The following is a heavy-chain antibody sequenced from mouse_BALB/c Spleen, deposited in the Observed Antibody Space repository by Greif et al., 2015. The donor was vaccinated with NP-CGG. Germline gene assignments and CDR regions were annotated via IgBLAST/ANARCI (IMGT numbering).Heavy chain of an antibody. CDR1: GYTFTSYW. CDR2: IAPGSGST. D-gene: IGHD2-14*01. V-gene: IGHV1S41*01. J-gene: IGHJ1*01. Sequence: DLVKPGASVKLSCKASGYTFTSYWINWIKQRPGQGLEWIGRIAPGSGSTYYNEMFKGKATLTVDTSSSTAYIQLSSLPSEDSAVYFCARGYGSYWYFDVWGAGTTVTVSS. CDR3: ARGYGSYWYFDV.